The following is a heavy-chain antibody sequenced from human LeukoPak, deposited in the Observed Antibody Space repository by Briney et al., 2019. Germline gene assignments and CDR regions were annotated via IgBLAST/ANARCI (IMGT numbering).Heavy chain of an antibody. J-gene: IGHJ3*02. V-gene: IGHV4-39*07. D-gene: IGHD2-2*01. CDR2: IFYSGNT. CDR3: ARTPPGRGNDAFDI. Sequence: SETLSLTCTVSGGSISRTSYYWGWIRQPPGEGLEWIGSIFYSGNTYYNPSLESRLTISADTSKNQFSLNLNSVTAADTAVYYCARTPPGRGNDAFDIWGQGTMVNVSS. CDR1: GGSISRTSYY.